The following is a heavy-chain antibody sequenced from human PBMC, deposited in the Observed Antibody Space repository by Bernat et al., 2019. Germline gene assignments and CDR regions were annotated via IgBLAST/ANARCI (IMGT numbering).Heavy chain of an antibody. CDR3: AKTTYYDFWSGYYSPASDYYYGMDV. J-gene: IGHJ6*02. CDR2: ISYDGSNK. D-gene: IGHD3-3*01. CDR1: GFTFSSYG. V-gene: IGHV3-30*18. Sequence: QVQLVESGGGVVQPGRSLRLSCAASGFTFSSYGMHWVRQAPGKGLEWVAVISYDGSNKYYADSVKGRFTISRDNSKNTLYLQMNSLRAEDTAVYYWAKTTYYDFWSGYYSPASDYYYGMDVWGQGTTVTVSS.